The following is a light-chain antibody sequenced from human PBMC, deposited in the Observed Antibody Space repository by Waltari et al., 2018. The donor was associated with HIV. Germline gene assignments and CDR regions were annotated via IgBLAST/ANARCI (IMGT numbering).Light chain of an antibody. CDR2: EFF. CDR3: SSYTSSSTWV. V-gene: IGLV2-14*01. J-gene: IGLJ3*02. CDR1: RSDVGVYNF. Sequence: QSALTQPAPVSASPGQSITISCTGTRSDVGVYNFVSWYQQHPGKAPQLMIYEFFPRPSGVSKRFSCFNSANTSSLTISGLHAEDEAYYYCSSYTSSSTWVFGGGTTLTVL.